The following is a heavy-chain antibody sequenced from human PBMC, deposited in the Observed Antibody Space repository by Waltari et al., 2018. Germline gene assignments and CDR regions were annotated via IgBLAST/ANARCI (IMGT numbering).Heavy chain of an antibody. Sequence: EVQLLESGGGLVQPGGSLRLSCAASGFTFRGYAMSGVRQAPGKGLEWVSAISGSGRSTYYADSVKGRFTISRDNSKNTLYLQMNSLRAEDTAVYYCAGGGYYYDSSGYHHSDYWGQGTLVTVSS. CDR1: GFTFRGYA. V-gene: IGHV3-23*01. D-gene: IGHD3-22*01. CDR2: ISGSGRST. CDR3: AGGGYYYDSSGYHHSDY. J-gene: IGHJ4*02.